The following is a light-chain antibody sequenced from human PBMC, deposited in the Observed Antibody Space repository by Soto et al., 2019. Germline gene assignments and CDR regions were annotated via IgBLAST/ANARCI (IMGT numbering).Light chain of an antibody. CDR2: GAS. CDR3: QHYGSSPPVT. V-gene: IGKV3-20*01. Sequence: EIVSTQSPGTLSLSPGESATLSCRTSQTTSGKYLAWYQQRPGLAPRLLVYGASRRATGIPDRFRGSGSGTEFTLTISGLEPEDFAVYFCQHYGSSPPVTFGQGTRLEI. J-gene: IGKJ5*01. CDR1: QTTSGKY.